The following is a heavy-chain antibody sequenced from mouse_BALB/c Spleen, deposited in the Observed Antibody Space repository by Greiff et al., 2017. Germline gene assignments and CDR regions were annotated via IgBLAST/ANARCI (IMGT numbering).Heavy chain of an antibody. V-gene: IGHV5-17*02. J-gene: IGHJ3*01. D-gene: IGHD2-4*01. CDR3: ARSIYDYDGDWFAY. CDR2: ISSGSSTI. Sequence: EVQRVESGGGLVQPGGSRKLSCAASGFTFSSFGMHWVRQAPEKGLEWVAYISSGSSTIYYADTVKGRFTISRDNPKNTLFLQMTSLRSEDTAMYYCARSIYDYDGDWFAYWGQGTLVTVSA. CDR1: GFTFSSFG.